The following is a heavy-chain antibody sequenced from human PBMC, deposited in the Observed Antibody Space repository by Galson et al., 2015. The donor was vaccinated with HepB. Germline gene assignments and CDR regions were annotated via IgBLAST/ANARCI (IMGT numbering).Heavy chain of an antibody. CDR3: ARVGRSYASSCNDD. CDR1: GYTFTSYG. J-gene: IGHJ6*02. Sequence: SLRLSCAASGYTFTSYGMHWVRQAPGKGLVWIARINSYGSNTSYAHSVKGRFTISRDTAKNTLYMQMNSLRAEDTAVYYCARVGRSYASSCNDDWGQGTTVTVSS. D-gene: IGHD3-22*01. V-gene: IGHV3-74*01. CDR2: INSYGSNT.